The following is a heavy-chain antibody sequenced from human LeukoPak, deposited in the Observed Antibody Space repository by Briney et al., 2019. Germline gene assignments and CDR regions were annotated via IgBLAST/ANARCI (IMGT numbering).Heavy chain of an antibody. V-gene: IGHV4-39*06. D-gene: IGHD3-22*01. CDR3: AREGDYYDSSGYPSLSGQFDY. J-gene: IGHJ4*02. CDR2: IYYGGSH. CDR1: GCSISSSSYY. Sequence: SETLSLTCTVSGCSISSSSYYWVWIRPPTGKGLEWIGSIYYGGSHYYNPSLKSRVTISVDTSKNQFPLKLSSVTAADTAVYYCAREGDYYDSSGYPSLSGQFDYWGQGTLVTVPS.